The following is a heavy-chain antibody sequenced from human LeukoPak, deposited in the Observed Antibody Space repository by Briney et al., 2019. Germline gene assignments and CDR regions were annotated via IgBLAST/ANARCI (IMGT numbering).Heavy chain of an antibody. CDR2: ISSSSSYI. J-gene: IGHJ4*02. CDR1: GFTFSSYS. Sequence: AGGSLRLSCAASGFTFSSYSMNWVRQAPGKGLEWVSSISSSSSYIYYADSVKGRFTISRDNAKNSLYLQMISLRAEDTAVYYCARDQRGYCSSTSCPIDYWGQGTLVTVSS. V-gene: IGHV3-21*01. CDR3: ARDQRGYCSSTSCPIDY. D-gene: IGHD2-2*01.